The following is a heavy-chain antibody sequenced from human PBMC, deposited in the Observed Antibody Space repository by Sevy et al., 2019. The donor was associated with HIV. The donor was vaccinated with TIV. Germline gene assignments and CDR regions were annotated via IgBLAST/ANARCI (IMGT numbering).Heavy chain of an antibody. CDR2: ISYDGSNK. CDR3: ARGGAVAGPDAFDI. CDR1: GFTFSSYA. V-gene: IGHV3-30-3*01. D-gene: IGHD6-19*01. J-gene: IGHJ3*02. Sequence: GGSLRLSCAASGFTFSSYAMHWVRQAPGKGLEWVAVISYDGSNKYYADSVKGRFTISRDNSKNKLYLQMNSLRAEDTAVYYCARGGAVAGPDAFDIWGQGTMVTVSS.